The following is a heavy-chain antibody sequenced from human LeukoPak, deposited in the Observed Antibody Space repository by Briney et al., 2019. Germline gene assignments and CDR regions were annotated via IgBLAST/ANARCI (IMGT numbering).Heavy chain of an antibody. J-gene: IGHJ2*01. V-gene: IGHV3-30-3*01. CDR2: ISYDGSNK. Sequence: PGRSLRLSCAASGFTLSNYAMHWVRQAPGKGLEWVAVISYDGSNKYYADSVKGRFTISRDTPKNTLYVQMNSLRGEDTAVFYCAREDGGNSEGYFDLWGRGTLVTVSP. D-gene: IGHD4-23*01. CDR1: GFTLSNYA. CDR3: AREDGGNSEGYFDL.